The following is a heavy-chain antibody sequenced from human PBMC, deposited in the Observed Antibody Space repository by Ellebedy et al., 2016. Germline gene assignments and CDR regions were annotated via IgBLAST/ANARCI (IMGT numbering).Heavy chain of an antibody. Sequence: ETLSLXCAVYGGSFSGYYWSWIRQAPGKGLEWVANIKQDGREKYYVDSVKGRFTVSRDNAKNSLYLQLNSLRAEDTAVYYCARDRRVKQGGYYDFWSGYDTVYMDVWGKGTTVTVFS. CDR2: IKQDGREK. CDR3: ARDRRVKQGGYYDFWSGYDTVYMDV. J-gene: IGHJ6*03. CDR1: GGSFSGYY. V-gene: IGHV3-7*01. D-gene: IGHD3-3*01.